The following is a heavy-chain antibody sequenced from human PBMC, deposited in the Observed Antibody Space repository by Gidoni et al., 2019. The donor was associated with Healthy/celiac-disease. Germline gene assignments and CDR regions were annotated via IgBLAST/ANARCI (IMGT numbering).Heavy chain of an antibody. D-gene: IGHD2-15*01. Sequence: EVQLVESGGGLVQPGGSLRLSCAASGFTFSSYSMNWVRQAPGKGLECVSYISSSSSTIYYADSVKGRFTISRDNAKNSLYLQMNSLRAEDTAVYYCARDRVERLVVVKGAFDIWGQGTMVTVSS. J-gene: IGHJ3*02. CDR2: ISSSSSTI. CDR3: ARDRVERLVVVKGAFDI. CDR1: GFTFSSYS. V-gene: IGHV3-48*01.